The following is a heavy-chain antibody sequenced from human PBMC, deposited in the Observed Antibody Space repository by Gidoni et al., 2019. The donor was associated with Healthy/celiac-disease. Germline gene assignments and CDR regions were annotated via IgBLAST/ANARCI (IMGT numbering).Heavy chain of an antibody. Sequence: EVQLVESGGGLIQHGGALRLSCAASGFAVSTNYMSWVRQDPGKGRAWVSVIYSVGSTYYADSVKGRFTISRDNSKNTLYLQMNSLRAEDTAVYYCARAIAAPYYYYGMDVWGQGTTVTVSS. J-gene: IGHJ6*02. CDR1: GFAVSTNY. D-gene: IGHD6-6*01. CDR3: ARAIAAPYYYYGMDV. CDR2: IYSVGST. V-gene: IGHV3-53*01.